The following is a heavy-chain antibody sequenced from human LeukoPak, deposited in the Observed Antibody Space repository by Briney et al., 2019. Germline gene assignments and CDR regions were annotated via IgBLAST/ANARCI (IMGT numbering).Heavy chain of an antibody. V-gene: IGHV4-31*03. Sequence: SETLSLTCTVSGGSISSGGYYWSWIRQHPGKGLEWIGYIYYSGSTYYNPSLKSRVTISVDTSKNQFSPKLSSVTAADTAVYYCARGVVGGTYDAFDIWGQGTTVTVSS. CDR1: GGSISSGGYY. CDR3: ARGVVGGTYDAFDI. D-gene: IGHD1-26*01. CDR2: IYYSGST. J-gene: IGHJ3*02.